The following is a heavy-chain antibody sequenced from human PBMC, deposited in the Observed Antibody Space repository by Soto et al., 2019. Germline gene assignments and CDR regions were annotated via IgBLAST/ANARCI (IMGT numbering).Heavy chain of an antibody. CDR2: ITTSGDST. CDR3: TKNYYFDY. J-gene: IGHJ4*02. Sequence: EVQLLQSGGRLVQPGGSQRPSSAASGFTFSSYAMSWVRHAPGKGLEWVSSITTSGDSTYYPDSVEGRFTISGDNSKITLSLQMNSLRAEDTAVYYCTKNYYFDYWGQGTLVTVSS. V-gene: IGHV3-23*01. CDR1: GFTFSSYA.